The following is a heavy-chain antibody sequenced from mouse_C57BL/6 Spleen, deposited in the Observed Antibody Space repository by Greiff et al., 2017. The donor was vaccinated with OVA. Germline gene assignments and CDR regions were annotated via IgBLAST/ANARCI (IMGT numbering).Heavy chain of an antibody. CDR2: ISSGSSTI. V-gene: IGHV5-17*01. Sequence: DVHLVESGGGLVKPGGSLKLSCAASGFTFSDYGMHWVRQAPEKGLEWVAYISSGSSTIYYADTVKGRFPISRDNAKNTLFLQMTSLRSEDTAMYYCARDLLTTERYFDVWGTGTTVTVSS. D-gene: IGHD1-1*01. CDR1: GFTFSDYG. J-gene: IGHJ1*03. CDR3: ARDLLTTERYFDV.